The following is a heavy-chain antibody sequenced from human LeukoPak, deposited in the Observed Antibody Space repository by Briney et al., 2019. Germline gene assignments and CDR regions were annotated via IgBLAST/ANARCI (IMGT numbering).Heavy chain of an antibody. CDR2: IYTRGST. CDR3: ARDDRNSFLFDP. V-gene: IGHV4-4*07. D-gene: IGHD5-18*01. J-gene: IGHJ5*02. CDR1: GGSISTYY. Sequence: SETLCLTCVVSGGSISTYYWSWIRQPAGKGLEWVGRIYTRGSTNYNPSLKSRVTMSVDTSKTQSPLKLSSLTAADTAEYYCARDDRNSFLFDPWGQGTLVTVSS.